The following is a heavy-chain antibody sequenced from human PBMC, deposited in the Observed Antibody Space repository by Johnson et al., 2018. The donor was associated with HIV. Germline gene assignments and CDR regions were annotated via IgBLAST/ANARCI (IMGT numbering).Heavy chain of an antibody. V-gene: IGHV3-15*01. D-gene: IGHD1-7*01. CDR2: IYSKTDGGTT. J-gene: IGHJ3*02. CDR1: GFTFINAW. CDR3: TTDQVGRNYGGKYHI. Sequence: EVQLVESGGGLVKPGGSLRLSCAASGFTFINAWMSWVRQAPGKGLEWAGRIYSKTDGGTTEYAAPVEGRFTISRDDSKNTLYLQMNSLKSEDTAVYYCTTDQVGRNYGGKYHIWGQGTMVTVSS.